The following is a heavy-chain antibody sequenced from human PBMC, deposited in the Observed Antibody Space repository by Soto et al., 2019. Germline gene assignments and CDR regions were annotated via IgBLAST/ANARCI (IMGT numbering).Heavy chain of an antibody. CDR3: ARDKRDLRFLEWSYYFDY. Sequence: QVQLVESGGGVVQPGMSLRLSCAASGFTFSSYAMHWVRQAPGKGLEWVAVISYDGSNKYYADSVKGRFTISRDNSKNTLYLQLNSLRAEDTAVYYCARDKRDLRFLEWSYYFDYWGQGPLVTVSS. V-gene: IGHV3-30-3*01. CDR2: ISYDGSNK. D-gene: IGHD3-3*01. J-gene: IGHJ4*02. CDR1: GFTFSSYA.